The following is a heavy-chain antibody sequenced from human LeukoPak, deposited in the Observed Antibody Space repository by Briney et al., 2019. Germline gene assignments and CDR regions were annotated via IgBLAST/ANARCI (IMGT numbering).Heavy chain of an antibody. CDR1: GGTFSSYA. V-gene: IGHV1-69*04. D-gene: IGHD5-18*01. Sequence: ASVKVSCKASGGTFSSYAISWVRQAPGQGLEWMGRIIPILGIANYAQKFQGRVTITADKSTSTAYMELSSLRSEDTAVYYCARGSRDTAMADAFDIWGQGTMVTVSS. CDR3: ARGSRDTAMADAFDI. CDR2: IIPILGIA. J-gene: IGHJ3*02.